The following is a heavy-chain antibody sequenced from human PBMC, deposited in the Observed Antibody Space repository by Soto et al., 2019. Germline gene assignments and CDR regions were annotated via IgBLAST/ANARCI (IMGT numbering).Heavy chain of an antibody. J-gene: IGHJ6*03. CDR3: ARATVTTYNYYYYYYMDV. CDR1: GYTFTGYY. Sequence: ASVKVSCKASGYTFTGYYMHWVRQAPGQGLEWMGWINPNSGGTNYAQKFQGWVTMTRDTSISTAYMELSRLRSDDTAVYHCARATVTTYNYYYYYYMDVWGKGTTVTVSS. CDR2: INPNSGGT. V-gene: IGHV1-2*04. D-gene: IGHD4-17*01.